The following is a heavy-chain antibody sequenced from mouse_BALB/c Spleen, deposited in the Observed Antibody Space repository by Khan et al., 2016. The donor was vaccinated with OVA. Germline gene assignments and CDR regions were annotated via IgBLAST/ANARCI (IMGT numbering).Heavy chain of an antibody. D-gene: IGHD1-3*01. CDR1: GFTISSYG. CDR3: ARSAK. V-gene: IGHV5-6-3*01. Sequence: EVELVESGGGLVQPGGSLKRSCAASGFTISSYGMSSVRQTPDKRLELVATIDSNGGSTDYPDSVKSRFTISGATAKNALYLQMSSLKFEDTARYYCARSAKWGQGTTLTVSS. J-gene: IGHJ2*01. CDR2: IDSNGGST.